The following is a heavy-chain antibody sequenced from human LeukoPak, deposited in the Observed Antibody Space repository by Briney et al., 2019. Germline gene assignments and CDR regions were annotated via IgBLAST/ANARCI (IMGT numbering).Heavy chain of an antibody. CDR3: ARGLLTARARDAFDI. CDR2: VSAYSGNT. CDR1: GYTFTTYG. V-gene: IGHV1-18*01. Sequence: ASVKVSCKASGYTFTTYGISWVRQAPGQGLEWTGWVSAYSGNTNYAQKLQSRVTMTTDTSANTAYMELGSLRSDDTAVYYCARGLLTARARDAFDIWGQGTMVTVSS. D-gene: IGHD7-27*01. J-gene: IGHJ3*02.